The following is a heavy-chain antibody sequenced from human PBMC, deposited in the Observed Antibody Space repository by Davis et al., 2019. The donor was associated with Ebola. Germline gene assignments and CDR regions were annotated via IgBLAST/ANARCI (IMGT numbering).Heavy chain of an antibody. Sequence: GESLKISCKGSGYSFTSYWIGRVRQMPGKGLEWVGIILLDDSDVRYSPSFQGQVTISADKFRSTAYLQGSSLKASDTAMYYGARHPGYFDSSGYPGYVVLLGRCTLVTVSS. J-gene: IGHJ2*01. CDR2: ILLDDSDV. CDR3: ARHPGYFDSSGYPGYVVL. D-gene: IGHD3-22*01. V-gene: IGHV5-51*01. CDR1: GYSFTSYW.